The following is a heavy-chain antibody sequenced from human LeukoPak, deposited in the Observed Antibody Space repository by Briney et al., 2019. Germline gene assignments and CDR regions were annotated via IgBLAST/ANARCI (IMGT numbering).Heavy chain of an antibody. CDR1: EFTLRSYS. D-gene: IGHD1-26*01. CDR2: ISTSSTYI. V-gene: IGHV3-21*01. CDR3: ARDASGSSIGLIAF. Sequence: GGSLRLSCVASEFTLRSYSMHWVRQAPGKGLEWVSYISTSSTYIYYADSVMGRFTISRDNAKNSLYLHMSSLRAEDTAVYYCARDASGSSIGLIAFWGQGTLVTVSS. J-gene: IGHJ4*02.